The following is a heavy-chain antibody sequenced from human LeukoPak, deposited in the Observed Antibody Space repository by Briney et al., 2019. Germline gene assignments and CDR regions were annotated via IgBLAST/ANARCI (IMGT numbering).Heavy chain of an antibody. CDR3: ARDRGSSGWYEFDY. CDR2: IKQDGSEK. J-gene: IGHJ4*02. CDR1: GFTSSSYW. V-gene: IGHV3-7*01. Sequence: GGSLRISCAASGFTSSSYWMSWVRQAPGKGLEWVANIKQDGSEKYYVDSVKGRFTISRDDAKNSLYLQMNSLRAEDTAVYYCARDRGSSGWYEFDYWGQGTLVTVSS. D-gene: IGHD6-19*01.